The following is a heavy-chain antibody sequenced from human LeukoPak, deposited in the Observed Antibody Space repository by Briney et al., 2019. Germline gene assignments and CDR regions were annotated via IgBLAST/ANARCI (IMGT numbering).Heavy chain of an antibody. J-gene: IGHJ4*02. V-gene: IGHV1-2*02. CDR2: INPNSGGT. D-gene: IGHD2-15*01. CDR3: AREGVYCSGGSCYSSAFDY. CDR1: GYTFTGCY. Sequence: GASVKVSCKASGYTFTGCYLHWVRQAPGQGLEWMGWINPNSGGTTYAQKFQGRVTMTRDTSISTAYMDLSRLRSEDTAVYYCAREGVYCSGGSCYSSAFDYWAREPWSPSPQ.